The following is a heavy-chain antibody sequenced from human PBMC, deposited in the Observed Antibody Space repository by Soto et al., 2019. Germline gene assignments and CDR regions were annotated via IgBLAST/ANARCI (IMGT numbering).Heavy chain of an antibody. CDR1: GYTFTSYG. V-gene: IGHV1-3*01. D-gene: IGHD3-22*01. Sequence: EASVKVSCKASGYTFTSYGIHWVRQAPGQRLEWTGWINAGNGNTKYSEKFQGRVTITRDTSAGTAYLELSSLRSEDTAVYYCARDPNDSSAYYHHYYYGMDVWGQGTTVTVSS. CDR2: INAGNGNT. CDR3: ARDPNDSSAYYHHYYYGMDV. J-gene: IGHJ6*02.